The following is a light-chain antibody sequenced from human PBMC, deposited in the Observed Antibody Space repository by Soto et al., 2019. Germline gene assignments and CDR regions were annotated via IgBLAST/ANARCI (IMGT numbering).Light chain of an antibody. Sequence: DTRMTQSPSSLSASVGDTVTITCRASQSISSHFNWYQQKPGKAPNLLMYTASNLQSGVPSRFSGSGSGTDFTLTISSLQPEDFATYYCQQSYSTPISFGQGTRLEIK. CDR1: QSISSH. V-gene: IGKV1-39*01. J-gene: IGKJ5*01. CDR3: QQSYSTPIS. CDR2: TAS.